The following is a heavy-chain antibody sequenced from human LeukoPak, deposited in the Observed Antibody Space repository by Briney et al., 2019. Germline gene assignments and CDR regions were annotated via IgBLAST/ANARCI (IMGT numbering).Heavy chain of an antibody. CDR1: GFTFSSYV. D-gene: IGHD2/OR15-2a*01. V-gene: IGHV3-23*01. J-gene: IGHJ4*02. CDR3: AKERAFGTWLGDY. CDR2: ITGSGVGT. Sequence: GGSLRLSCAASGFTFSSYVMTWVRQAPGKGPEWVSAITGSGVGTYYADSVKGRFTISRDNSKNTLYLQMNSLRAEDTAVYYCAKERAFGTWLGDYWGQGTPVTVSS.